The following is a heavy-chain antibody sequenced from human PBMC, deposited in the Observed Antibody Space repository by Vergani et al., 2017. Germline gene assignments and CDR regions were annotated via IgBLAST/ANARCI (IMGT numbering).Heavy chain of an antibody. V-gene: IGHV5-51*01. CDR2: IYPGDSDT. D-gene: IGHD3-16*01. CDR1: GYSFTSYW. Sequence: EVQLVPSGAEVKTPGESLKISCKGSGYSFTSYWIGWVRQMPGKGLEWRGIIYPGDSDTRYSPSFQGQVTISADKSISTAYLQWSSLKASDTAMYYCARGGGHSVREHPFDYWGQGTLVTVSS. J-gene: IGHJ4*02. CDR3: ARGGGHSVREHPFDY.